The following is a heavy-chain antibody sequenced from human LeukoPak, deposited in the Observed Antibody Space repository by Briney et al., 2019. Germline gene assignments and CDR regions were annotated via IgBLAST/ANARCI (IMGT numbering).Heavy chain of an antibody. J-gene: IGHJ4*02. CDR1: GGSFSGYY. CDR2: INHSGST. V-gene: IGHV4-34*01. Sequence: PSETLSLTCAVYGGSFSGYYWSWIRQPPGKGLEWIGEINHSGSTNYNPSLKSRVTISVDTSKNQFSLKLSSVTAADTAVYYCAREGPRYYDSSGPSEWGQGTLVTVSS. D-gene: IGHD3-22*01. CDR3: AREGPRYYDSSGPSE.